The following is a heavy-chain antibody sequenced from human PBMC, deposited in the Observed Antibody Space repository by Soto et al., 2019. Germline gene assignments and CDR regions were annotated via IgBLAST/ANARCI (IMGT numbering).Heavy chain of an antibody. V-gene: IGHV3-23*01. J-gene: IGHJ4*02. CDR2: IGGTTINT. Sequence: GGSLRLSCAASGFSFSTYAMSWVRQAPGKGLEWVSTIGGTTINTYYADSVEGRFTISRDNSKNTLYLQMNTLRAEDTAVYYCAKRPGYIATWFSFDYWGRGTLVTVSS. CDR1: GFSFSTYA. D-gene: IGHD6-13*01. CDR3: AKRPGYIATWFSFDY.